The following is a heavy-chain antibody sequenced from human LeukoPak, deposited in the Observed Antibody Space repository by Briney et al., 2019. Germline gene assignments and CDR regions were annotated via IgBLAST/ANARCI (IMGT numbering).Heavy chain of an antibody. CDR2: IIPIFGTA. CDR1: GGTFSSYA. J-gene: IGHJ5*02. D-gene: IGHD2-2*01. Sequence: ASVKVSCKASGGTFSSYAISWVRQAPGQGLESMGRIIPIFGTANYTQKFQGRVTITTDESTSTAYMELSSLRSEDTAVYYCATCGGTSCYGANWFDPWGQGTLVTVSS. CDR3: ATCGGTSCYGANWFDP. V-gene: IGHV1-69*05.